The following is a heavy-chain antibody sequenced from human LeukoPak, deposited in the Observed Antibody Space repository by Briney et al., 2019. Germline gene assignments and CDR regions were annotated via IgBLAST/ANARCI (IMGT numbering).Heavy chain of an antibody. J-gene: IGHJ4*02. V-gene: IGHV3-21*04. CDR1: GFTFSSYS. D-gene: IGHD6-19*01. CDR3: AKQADDSSGWSFDY. Sequence: GGSLRLSCAASGFTFSSYSMNWVRQAPGKGLEWVSSISSSSSYIYYADSVKGRFTISRDNAKNSLYLQMNSLRAEDTAVYYCAKQADDSSGWSFDYWGQGTLVTVSS. CDR2: ISSSSSYI.